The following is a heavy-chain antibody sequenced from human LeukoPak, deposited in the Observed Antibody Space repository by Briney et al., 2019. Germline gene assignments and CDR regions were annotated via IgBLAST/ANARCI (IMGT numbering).Heavy chain of an antibody. CDR1: GGSISSYY. Sequence: SETLSLTCTVSGGSISSYYWSWIRQPPGKGLEWIGRIYTSGSTNYNPSLKSRVTMSVDTSKNQFSLKLSSVTAADTAVYYCARLKSLNYYYYYMDVWGKGTTVAVSS. CDR3: ARLKSLNYYYYYMDV. D-gene: IGHD5/OR15-5a*01. J-gene: IGHJ6*03. V-gene: IGHV4-4*07. CDR2: IYTSGST.